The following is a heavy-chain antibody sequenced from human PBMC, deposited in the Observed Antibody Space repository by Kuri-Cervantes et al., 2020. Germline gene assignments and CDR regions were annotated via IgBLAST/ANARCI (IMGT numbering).Heavy chain of an antibody. CDR2: ISSSSSTI. D-gene: IGHD6-13*01. Sequence: GESLKISCAASGFTFSSYSMNWVRQAPGKGLEWVSYISSSSSTIYYADSVKGRFTISRDNSKNTLYLQMNSLRAEDTAVYYCARLGIAAAGTPDDYWGQGTLVTVSS. CDR3: ARLGIAAAGTPDDY. CDR1: GFTFSSYS. V-gene: IGHV3-48*01. J-gene: IGHJ4*02.